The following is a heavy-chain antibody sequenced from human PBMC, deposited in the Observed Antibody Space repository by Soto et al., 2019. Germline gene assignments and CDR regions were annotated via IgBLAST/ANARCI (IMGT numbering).Heavy chain of an antibody. CDR1: AFTFNNAW. V-gene: IGHV3-15*07. J-gene: IGHJ6*02. Sequence: EVQVVESGGDLVKPGGSLRLSCAVSAFTFNNAWMNWVRQAPGKGLEWVGRIKRKHEGGTTDYAGPVKGRFTISRDDSRNSMLLQLNILQTEDTAVYYCTADTIMTTDYGMDSWGQGTTVTVSS. CDR3: TADTIMTTDYGMDS. CDR2: IKRKHEGGTT. D-gene: IGHD4-17*01.